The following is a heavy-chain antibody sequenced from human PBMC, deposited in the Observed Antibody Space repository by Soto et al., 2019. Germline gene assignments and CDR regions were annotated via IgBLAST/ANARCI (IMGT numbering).Heavy chain of an antibody. CDR3: AASYGSGYRAFDY. D-gene: IGHD3-10*01. Sequence: GASVKVSCKASGYTFTSYGISWVRQAPGLGLEWVGRINPIVSMSNYAQKFQGRVSMTADKSTSTAYMELRSLRSDDTAMYFCAASYGSGYRAFDYWGQGALVTVSS. CDR2: INPIVSMS. J-gene: IGHJ4*02. CDR1: GYTFTSYG. V-gene: IGHV1-69*04.